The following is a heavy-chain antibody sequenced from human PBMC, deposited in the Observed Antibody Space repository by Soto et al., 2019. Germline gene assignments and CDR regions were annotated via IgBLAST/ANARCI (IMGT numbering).Heavy chain of an antibody. V-gene: IGHV4-31*03. Sequence: QVQLQESGPGLVKPSQTLSLTCTVSGGSISSGGYYWSWIRQHPGKGLEWIGYIYYSGSTYYNPSLKSRVTISVDTSKNQFSLKLSSVTAADTAVYYCARDSIAAAVYYYGMDVWGQGTTVTVSS. CDR3: ARDSIAAAVYYYGMDV. D-gene: IGHD6-13*01. CDR1: GGSISSGGYY. J-gene: IGHJ6*02. CDR2: IYYSGST.